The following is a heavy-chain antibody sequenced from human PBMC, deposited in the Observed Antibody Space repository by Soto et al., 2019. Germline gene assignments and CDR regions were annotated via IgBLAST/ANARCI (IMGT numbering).Heavy chain of an antibody. CDR2: INAGNGDT. V-gene: IGHV1-3*01. CDR1: GYTFADYA. D-gene: IGHD4-17*01. CDR3: ARDRWVTTLTFDK. J-gene: IGHJ4*02. Sequence: QVQFVQSGAEVKKPGASVKVSCKASGYTFADYAIHWVRQAPGQSLEWMGWINAGNGDTKYSQKFQGRVTLTTDTSASTVYMDINSLTTDDTAVYYCARDRWVTTLTFDKWGQGTLVIVSS.